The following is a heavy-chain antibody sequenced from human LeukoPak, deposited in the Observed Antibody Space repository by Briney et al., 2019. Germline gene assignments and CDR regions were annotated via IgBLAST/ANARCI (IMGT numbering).Heavy chain of an antibody. V-gene: IGHV1-8*03. CDR3: ARGGSYDFWSGYYYYFDY. CDR2: MNPNSGNT. CDR1: GYTFTSYD. J-gene: IGHJ4*02. D-gene: IGHD3-3*01. Sequence: ASVKVSCKASGYTFTSYDINWVRQATGQGLEWMGWMNPNSGNTGYAQKFQGRVTITSNTSISTAYMELSSLRSEDTAVYYCARGGSYDFWSGYYYYFDYWGQGTLVTVSS.